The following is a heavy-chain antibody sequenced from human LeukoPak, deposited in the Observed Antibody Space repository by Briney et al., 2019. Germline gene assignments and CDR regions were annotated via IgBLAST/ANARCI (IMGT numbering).Heavy chain of an antibody. CDR3: ARRYCSGGSCYSERGAFDI. Sequence: PSETLSLTCTVSGGSISSTYYWDWIRQPPGKGREWIGSIYYSGTTYYNPSLKSRVTISVDTSKNQFSLKLSSVTAADTAVYYCARRYCSGGSCYSERGAFDIWGQGTMVTVSS. V-gene: IGHV4-39*07. CDR1: GGSISSTYY. D-gene: IGHD2-15*01. CDR2: IYYSGTT. J-gene: IGHJ3*02.